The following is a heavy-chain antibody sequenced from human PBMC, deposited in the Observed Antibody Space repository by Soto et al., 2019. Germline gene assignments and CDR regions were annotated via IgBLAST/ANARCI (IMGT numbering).Heavy chain of an antibody. CDR1: GFSIAHGQW. CDR3: ATERVGVGDCLSP. CDR2: VFGAGDT. Sequence: QMQLQESGPGLVKPSETLSLPCTVSGFSIAHGQWWCWVRQSPGKGLEWIGEVFGAGDTNYNPCLKSRVTRAMDTPKTKSARKMAAVTDEDTAVYDGATERVGVGDCLSPWGQGTLVIVSS. V-gene: IGHV4-4*02. J-gene: IGHJ5*02. D-gene: IGHD2-15*01.